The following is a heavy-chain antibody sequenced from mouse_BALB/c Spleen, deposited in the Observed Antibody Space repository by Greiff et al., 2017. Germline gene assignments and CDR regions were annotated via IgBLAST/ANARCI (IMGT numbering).Heavy chain of an antibody. V-gene: IGHV5-6-3*01. J-gene: IGHJ2*01. CDR3: GNYDY. CDR2: INSNGGST. CDR1: GFTFSSYG. Sequence: EVHLVESGGGLVQPGGSLKLSCAASGFTFSSYGMSWVRQTPDKRLELVATINSNGGSTYYPDSVKGRFTISRDNAKNTLYLQMSSLKSEDTAMYYCGNYDYWGQGTTLTVSS.